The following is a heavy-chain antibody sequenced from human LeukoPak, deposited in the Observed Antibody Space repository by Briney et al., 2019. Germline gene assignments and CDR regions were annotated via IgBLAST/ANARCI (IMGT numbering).Heavy chain of an antibody. J-gene: IGHJ3*02. V-gene: IGHV3-23*01. CDR2: IRGGGGSA. CDR1: GFTFSAYA. Sequence: GGSLRLSCTASGFTFSAYAMMGVRQAPGKGPEWVSAIRGGGGSAFYADSVKGRFTISRDNSKYTLFLQMNSLRAEDTAVYYCARDPNGDYIGAFDMWGPGTMVTVSS. CDR3: ARDPNGDYIGAFDM. D-gene: IGHD4-17*01.